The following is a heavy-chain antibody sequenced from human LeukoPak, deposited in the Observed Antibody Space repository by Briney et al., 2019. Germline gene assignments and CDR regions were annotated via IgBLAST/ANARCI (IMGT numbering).Heavy chain of an antibody. CDR1: GASISSYY. V-gene: IGHV4-59*01. J-gene: IGHJ5*02. D-gene: IGHD3-10*01. CDR2: MFYRGSA. CDR3: ARGNYYASGRLSP. Sequence: SETLSLTCTVSGASISSYYWTWIRQPPGKGLEWIGHMFYRGSANYNPSLRSRVSISIDTSKNQLSLKLTSVTAADTAVYYCARGNYYASGRLSPWGQGTLVTVSS.